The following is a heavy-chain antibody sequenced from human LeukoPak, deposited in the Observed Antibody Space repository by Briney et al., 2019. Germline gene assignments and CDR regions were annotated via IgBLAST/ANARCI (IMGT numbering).Heavy chain of an antibody. D-gene: IGHD5-12*01. Sequence: GGSLRLSCAASGFTFSSYEMNWVRQAPGKGLEWVSYISSSGSTIYYADSVKGRFTISRDNAKNSLYLQMNSLRAEDTAVYYCARDRGWDQFGSSGYWGQGTLVTVSS. V-gene: IGHV3-48*03. CDR1: GFTFSSYE. CDR2: ISSSGSTI. J-gene: IGHJ4*02. CDR3: ARDRGWDQFGSSGY.